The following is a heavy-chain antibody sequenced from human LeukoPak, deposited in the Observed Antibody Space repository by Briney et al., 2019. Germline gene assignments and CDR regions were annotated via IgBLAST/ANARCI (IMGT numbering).Heavy chain of an antibody. CDR2: ISGSGGST. D-gene: IGHD2-2*03. CDR1: GFTFSNYA. Sequence: GGSLRLSCAASGFTFSNYAMTWVRQAPGKGLEWVSTISGSGGSTFYADSVKGRFTISRDNSKNTLYLQMKSLRPEDTAVYYCARGDGYCSSASCSGNWGQGTLVTVSS. CDR3: ARGDGYCSSASCSGN. J-gene: IGHJ4*02. V-gene: IGHV3-23*01.